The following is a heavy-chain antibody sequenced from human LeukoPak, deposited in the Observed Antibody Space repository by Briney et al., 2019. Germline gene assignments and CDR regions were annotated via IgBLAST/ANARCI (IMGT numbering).Heavy chain of an antibody. CDR2: ISSSGSTI. CDR1: GFTFSDYY. D-gene: IGHD6-19*01. Sequence: GGSLRLSCAASGFTFSDYYMSRIRQAPGKGLEWVSYISSSGSTIYYADSVKGRFTIPRDNAKNSLYLQINSLRAEDTAVYYCARDAQIIAVAGPDAFDIWGQGTMVTVSS. J-gene: IGHJ3*02. V-gene: IGHV3-11*01. CDR3: ARDAQIIAVAGPDAFDI.